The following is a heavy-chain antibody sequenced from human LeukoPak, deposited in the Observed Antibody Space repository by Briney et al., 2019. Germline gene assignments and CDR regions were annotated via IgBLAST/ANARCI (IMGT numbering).Heavy chain of an antibody. V-gene: IGHV4-34*01. CDR2: IDHSGST. CDR1: GGSFSGYY. D-gene: IGHD2-2*01. Sequence: PSETLSLTCAVYGGSFSGYYWSWIRQPPGKGLEWIGEIDHSGSTNCSPSLKSRVTISIDTSKNQFSLNLSFVTAADTAIYYCARYCSTNICGSRHWSDPWGQGTLVTVSS. CDR3: ARYCSTNICGSRHWSDP. J-gene: IGHJ5*02.